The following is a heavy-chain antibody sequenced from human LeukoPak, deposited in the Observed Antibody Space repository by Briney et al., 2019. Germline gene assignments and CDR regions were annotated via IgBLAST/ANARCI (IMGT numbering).Heavy chain of an antibody. CDR2: IYYSGST. J-gene: IGHJ4*02. D-gene: IGHD2-21*02. CDR3: ARGDPQETFDY. Sequence: SETLSLTCTVSGGSVSSGSYYWSWIRQPPGKGLEWIGYIYYSGSTNYNPSLKSRVTISVDTSKNQFSLKLSSVTAADTAVYYCARGDPQETFDYWGQGTLVTVSS. V-gene: IGHV4-61*01. CDR1: GGSVSSGSYY.